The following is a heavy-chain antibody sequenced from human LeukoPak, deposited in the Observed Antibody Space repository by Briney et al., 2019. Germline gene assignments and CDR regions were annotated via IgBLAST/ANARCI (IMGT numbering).Heavy chain of an antibody. J-gene: IGHJ6*03. CDR1: GFTVSSNY. Sequence: PGGSLRLSCAASGFTVSSNYMSWVRQAPGKGLEWVSVIYSGGSTYYADSVKGRFTISRDNSKNTLYLQMNSLRAEDTAVYYCVTATIPVLYYYMDVWGKGTTVTISS. D-gene: IGHD5-12*01. CDR3: VTATIPVLYYYMDV. V-gene: IGHV3-66*01. CDR2: IYSGGST.